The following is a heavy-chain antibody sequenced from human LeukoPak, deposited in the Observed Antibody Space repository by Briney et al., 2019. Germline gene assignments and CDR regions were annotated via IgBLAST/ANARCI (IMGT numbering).Heavy chain of an antibody. CDR3: AKDFKYYDFWSFYPTPYYYYYMDV. CDR2: VRGSGTNA. V-gene: IGHV3-23*01. Sequence: GGSLRLSFAASGFIFRSYAMSWVRQAPGKGLEWVSSVRGSGTNAIYADSVKGRFTISRDNSENSLYLQMNSLGAEDTAVYYCAKDFKYYDFWSFYPTPYYYYYMDVWGKGTTVTVSS. CDR1: GFIFRSYA. D-gene: IGHD3-3*01. J-gene: IGHJ6*03.